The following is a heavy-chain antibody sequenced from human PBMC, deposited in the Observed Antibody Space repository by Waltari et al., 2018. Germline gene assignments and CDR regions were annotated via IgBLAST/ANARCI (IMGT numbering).Heavy chain of an antibody. D-gene: IGHD6-6*01. CDR1: GYSISSGYY. J-gene: IGHJ4*02. CDR2: IYHSGST. Sequence: QVQLQESGPGLVKPSETLSLTCAVSGYSISSGYYWGWIRQPPGKGLEWIGSIYHSGSTYYNPSLKSRVTISVDMSKNQFSLKLSSVTAADTAVYYCARRWTARPVFDYWGQGTLVTVSS. V-gene: IGHV4-38-2*01. CDR3: ARRWTARPVFDY.